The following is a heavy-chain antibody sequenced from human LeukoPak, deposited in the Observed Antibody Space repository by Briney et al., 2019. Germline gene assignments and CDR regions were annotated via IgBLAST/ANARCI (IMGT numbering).Heavy chain of an antibody. V-gene: IGHV4-39*01. Sequence: PSETLSLTCTVSSGSISSSCYYWGWIRQPPGKGLEWIGSIDYSGSTYYTPSLKSRVTISVDTSKNQFSLRLSSVTAADTAVYYCARRVGDNWFDPWGQGTLVTVSS. J-gene: IGHJ5*02. CDR1: SGSISSSCYY. CDR2: IDYSGST. CDR3: ARRVGDNWFDP.